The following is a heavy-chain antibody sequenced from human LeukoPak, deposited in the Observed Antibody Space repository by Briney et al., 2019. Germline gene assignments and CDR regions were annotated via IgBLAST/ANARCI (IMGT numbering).Heavy chain of an antibody. Sequence: GGSLRLSCAASGFTSSAYDMHWVRQITGGGLEWVSTSGTVGDTFYSDSVKGRFTISRDNSKNTLYLQMNSLRAEDTAVYYCARDPESSSFFDYWGQGTLVTVSS. V-gene: IGHV3-13*04. D-gene: IGHD6-6*01. CDR2: SGTVGDT. CDR3: ARDPESSSFFDY. J-gene: IGHJ4*02. CDR1: GFTSSAYD.